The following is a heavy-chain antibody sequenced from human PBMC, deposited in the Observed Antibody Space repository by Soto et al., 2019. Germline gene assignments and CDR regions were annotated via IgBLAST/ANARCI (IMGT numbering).Heavy chain of an antibody. CDR3: ARMVGKGLSVSYFDS. V-gene: IGHV4-59*11. CDR2: IYYSGTT. J-gene: IGHJ4*02. CDR1: GDSMNSHY. Sequence: PSETLSLTCNVSGDSMNSHYWTWIRQPPGKALDWIGYIYYSGTTNYNPSLKSRVTISLDTSKNQFSLKLRSVSAADTAVYYCARMVGKGLSVSYFDSWGQGALVTVSS. D-gene: IGHD2-15*01.